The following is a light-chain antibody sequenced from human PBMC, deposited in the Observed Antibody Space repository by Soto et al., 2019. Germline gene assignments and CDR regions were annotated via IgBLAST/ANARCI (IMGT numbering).Light chain of an antibody. CDR3: QQGGNWPLT. Sequence: EIVLTQSPATLSLSPGEGATVSCRASQSVSSHLAWYQQKRGQAPRLLIYDASSRASGIPARFSGRGSGTDFTLHISYPEPEDFANYYCQQGGNWPLTFGQGTRLEIK. CDR1: QSVSSH. J-gene: IGKJ5*01. V-gene: IGKV3-11*01. CDR2: DAS.